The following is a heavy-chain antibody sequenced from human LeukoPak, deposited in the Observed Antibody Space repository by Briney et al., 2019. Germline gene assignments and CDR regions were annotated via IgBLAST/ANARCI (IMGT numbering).Heavy chain of an antibody. J-gene: IGHJ6*04. Sequence: PGGSLRLSCAASGFTFSSYEMNWVRQAPGKGLEWVSYISSSGSTIYYADSVKGRFTISRDNAKNSLYLQMNSLRAEDTTVYYCAELAITMIGGVWGKGTTVTISS. D-gene: IGHD3-10*02. CDR2: ISSSGSTI. CDR3: AELAITMIGGV. CDR1: GFTFSSYE. V-gene: IGHV3-48*03.